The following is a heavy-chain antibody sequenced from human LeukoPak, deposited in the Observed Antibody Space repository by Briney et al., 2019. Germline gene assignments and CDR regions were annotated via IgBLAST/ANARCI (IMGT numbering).Heavy chain of an antibody. D-gene: IGHD1-7*01. V-gene: IGHV4-59*01. Sequence: SETLSLTCTVSGGSISSYYWSWIRQPPGKGLEWIGYIYYSGSTNYNPSLKSRVTISVDTSKNQFSLKLSSVTAADTAVYYCARDDITGTRSWGQGTLVTVSS. CDR2: IYYSGST. J-gene: IGHJ5*02. CDR3: ARDDITGTRS. CDR1: GGSISSYY.